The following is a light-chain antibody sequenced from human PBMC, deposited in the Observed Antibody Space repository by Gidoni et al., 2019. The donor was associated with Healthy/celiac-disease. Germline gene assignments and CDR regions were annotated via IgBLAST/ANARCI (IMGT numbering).Light chain of an antibody. J-gene: IGKJ4*01. Sequence: EIVLTQSPGTLSLSPGERATLSCRASQSVSSSYLAWYQQKPGQAPRLLIYGASSRATRIPDRFSGSGSGTDFTLTISRLESEDFAVYYCQQYGSSPLTFGGGTKVEIK. CDR2: GAS. CDR3: QQYGSSPLT. V-gene: IGKV3-20*01. CDR1: QSVSSSY.